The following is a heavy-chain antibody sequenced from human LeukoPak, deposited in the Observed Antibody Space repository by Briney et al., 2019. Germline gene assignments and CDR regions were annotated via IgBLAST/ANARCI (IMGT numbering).Heavy chain of an antibody. V-gene: IGHV1-69*13. J-gene: IGHJ3*02. CDR1: GGTFSSYA. D-gene: IGHD3-22*01. CDR3: ARSYYDSSGYYYGFAFDI. Sequence: SVKVSCKASGGTFSSYAISWVRQAPGQGLEWMGGIIPIFGTANYAQKFQGRVTITADESTSTAYMELSSLRSEDTAVYYCARSYYDSSGYYYGFAFDIWGQGTMVTVSS. CDR2: IIPIFGTA.